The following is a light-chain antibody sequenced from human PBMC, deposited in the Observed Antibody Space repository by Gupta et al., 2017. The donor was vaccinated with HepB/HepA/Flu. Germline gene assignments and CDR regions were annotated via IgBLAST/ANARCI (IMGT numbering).Light chain of an antibody. Sequence: QSALTQPPSVSGSPGQSVTISCTGTSSDVGTYNRVSWYQQPPGTAPKLIIYEVSNRPSGVPDRFSGSKSGNTASLTISGLQAEVEADYYCSSYTRSSTWVFGGGTKLTVL. CDR2: EVS. CDR1: SSDVGTYNR. V-gene: IGLV2-18*02. J-gene: IGLJ2*01. CDR3: SSYTRSSTWV.